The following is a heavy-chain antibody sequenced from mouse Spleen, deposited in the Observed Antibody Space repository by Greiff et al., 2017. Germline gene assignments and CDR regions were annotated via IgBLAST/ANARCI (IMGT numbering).Heavy chain of an antibody. V-gene: IGHV14-2*01. Sequence: VQLQQSGAELVKPGASVKLSCTASGFNIKDYYMHWVKQRTEQGLEWIGRIDPEDGETKYATKFQGKSTITADTSSNTAYLQLSSLTSEDTAVYYCARNGGSYFDYWGQGTTLTVSA. CDR2: IDPEDGET. CDR3: ARNGGSYFDY. D-gene: IGHD1-1*02. J-gene: IGHJ2*01. CDR1: GFNIKDYY.